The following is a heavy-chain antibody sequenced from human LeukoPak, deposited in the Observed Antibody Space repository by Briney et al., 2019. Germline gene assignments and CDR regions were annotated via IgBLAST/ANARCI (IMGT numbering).Heavy chain of an antibody. Sequence: ASVKVSCKASGGTFSSYAISWVRQAPGQGLEWMGGIIPIFGTANYAQKFQGRVTITADESTSTAYMELSSLRSEDTAVYYCARGGTTMIVASAFDIWGQGTMVTVSS. CDR2: IIPIFGTA. D-gene: IGHD3-22*01. CDR3: ARGGTTMIVASAFDI. J-gene: IGHJ3*02. CDR1: GGTFSSYA. V-gene: IGHV1-69*13.